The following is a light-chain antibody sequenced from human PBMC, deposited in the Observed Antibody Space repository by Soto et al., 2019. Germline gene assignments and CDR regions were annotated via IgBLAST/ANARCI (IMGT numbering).Light chain of an antibody. V-gene: IGLV2-14*02. CDR2: EVT. J-gene: IGLJ1*01. CDR3: SSYTSSSTLD. Sequence: QSALTQPASVSGSPGQSITISCTGTSSDVGSYDLVSWYQHHPGTAPKLILYEVTKRPSGVSNRFSGSKSGNTASLTISGLQAEDEADYYCSSYTSSSTLDFGTGTKVTVL. CDR1: SSDVGSYDL.